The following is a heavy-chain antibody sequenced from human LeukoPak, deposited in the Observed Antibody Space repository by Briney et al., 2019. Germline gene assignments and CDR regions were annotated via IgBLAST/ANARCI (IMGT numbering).Heavy chain of an antibody. CDR1: GFTFSSYG. CDR3: AKAGGDGDYGFGFDY. V-gene: IGHV3-30*18. D-gene: IGHD4-17*01. Sequence: GGSLRLSCAASGFTFSSYGMHWVRQAPGKGLEWVAVISYDGSNKCYADSVKGRFTISRDNSKNTLYLQMNSLRAEDTAVYYCAKAGGDGDYGFGFDYWGQGTLVTVSS. J-gene: IGHJ4*02. CDR2: ISYDGSNK.